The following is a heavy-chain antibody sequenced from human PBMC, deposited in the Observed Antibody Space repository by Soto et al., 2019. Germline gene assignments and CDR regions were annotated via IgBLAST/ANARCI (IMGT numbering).Heavy chain of an antibody. Sequence: GGSLRLSCAASGFTVSSNYMSWVRQAPGKGLEWVSVIYSGGKTDYADSVKGRFTISRDNSKRTVYLQMNSLRAEDTGVYYCARARDGYNFLYEPTWGQGTLVTVSS. J-gene: IGHJ4*02. D-gene: IGHD5-12*01. CDR1: GFTVSSNY. CDR3: ARARDGYNFLYEPT. V-gene: IGHV3-53*01. CDR2: IYSGGKT.